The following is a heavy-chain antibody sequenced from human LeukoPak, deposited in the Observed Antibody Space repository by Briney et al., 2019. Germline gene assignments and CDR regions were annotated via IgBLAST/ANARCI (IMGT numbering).Heavy chain of an antibody. V-gene: IGHV3-53*01. J-gene: IGHJ5*02. D-gene: IGHD4-11*01. Sequence: GGSLRLSCAVSGFTVSNNYMSWVRQAPGKGLECVSVIYSDGGTFYSESVKGRFTISRDNSKNTLYLQMNSLRAEDTAVYYCASRATVTTDRFWFDPWGQGTLVTVSS. CDR1: GFTVSNNY. CDR2: IYSDGGT. CDR3: ASRATVTTDRFWFDP.